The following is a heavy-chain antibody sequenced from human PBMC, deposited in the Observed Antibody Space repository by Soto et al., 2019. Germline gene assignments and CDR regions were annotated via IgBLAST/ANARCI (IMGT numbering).Heavy chain of an antibody. CDR2: IMPIFGTA. CDR3: ALKYDLWSGPYAFDI. J-gene: IGHJ3*02. V-gene: IGHV1-69*13. Sequence: SVKVSCKASGGSFNSYAITWVRQAPGQGIELMGGIMPIFGTANYAQRFQGRVTITADESTSTAYMELSSMRSEDTAIYYCALKYDLWSGPYAFDIWGQGTMVTVS. CDR1: GGSFNSYA. D-gene: IGHD3-3*01.